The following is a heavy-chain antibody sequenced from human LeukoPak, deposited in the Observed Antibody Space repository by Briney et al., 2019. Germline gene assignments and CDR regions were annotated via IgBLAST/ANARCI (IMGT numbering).Heavy chain of an antibody. V-gene: IGHV3-48*04. CDR2: VSISSGTI. CDR1: GFTFSGHN. CDR3: AKDHRFLEWYYFDY. Sequence: GGSLRLSCAASGFTFSGHNMNWVRQALGKGLEWISFVSISSGTIYYADSVKGRFRISRDNAKSSLDLEMNSLRAEDTAVYYCAKDHRFLEWYYFDYWGQGTLVTVSS. D-gene: IGHD3-3*01. J-gene: IGHJ4*02.